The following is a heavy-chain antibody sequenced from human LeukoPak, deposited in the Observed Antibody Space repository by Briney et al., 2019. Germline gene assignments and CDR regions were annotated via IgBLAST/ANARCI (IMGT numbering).Heavy chain of an antibody. CDR2: IYYSGST. CDR1: GGSINSYY. J-gene: IGHJ2*01. V-gene: IGHV4-59*01. Sequence: SETLSLTCTVSGGSINSYYWSWIRQPPGKGLEWIGYIYYSGSTNYNPSLKSRVTISVDTSKNQFSLKLSSVTAADTAVYYCARDRKGIAVAGTIKGYWYFDLWGRGTLLTVSS. D-gene: IGHD6-19*01. CDR3: ARDRKGIAVAGTIKGYWYFDL.